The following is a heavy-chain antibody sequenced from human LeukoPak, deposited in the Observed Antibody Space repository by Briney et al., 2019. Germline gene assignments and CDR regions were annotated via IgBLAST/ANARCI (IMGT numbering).Heavy chain of an antibody. CDR3: ARNTYYYDSSGYYYEGWFDP. J-gene: IGHJ5*02. CDR2: ISAYNGNT. Sequence: ASVKVSCKASGYTFTSYGISWVRQAPGQGLEWMGWISAYNGNTNYAQKLQGRVTMTTDTSTSTAYMELRSQRCDDTAVYYCARNTYYYDSSGYYYEGWFDPWGQGTLVTVSS. D-gene: IGHD3-22*01. V-gene: IGHV1-18*01. CDR1: GYTFTSYG.